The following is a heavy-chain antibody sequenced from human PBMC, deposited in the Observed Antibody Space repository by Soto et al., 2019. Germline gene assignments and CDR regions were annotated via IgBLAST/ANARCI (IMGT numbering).Heavy chain of an antibody. J-gene: IGHJ4*02. Sequence: GGSLRLSCVDSLFTFSNYVMSWVRQAPGKGLEWVSTISETGRSTYYADSVKGRFTISRDNAKNTLYLEMSSLRAEDTAVYYCARLKEGYCTSMYCIPAYFDSWGQGTLVTVSS. V-gene: IGHV3-23*01. CDR3: ARLKEGYCTSMYCIPAYFDS. CDR2: ISETGRST. CDR1: LFTFSNYV. D-gene: IGHD2-2*01.